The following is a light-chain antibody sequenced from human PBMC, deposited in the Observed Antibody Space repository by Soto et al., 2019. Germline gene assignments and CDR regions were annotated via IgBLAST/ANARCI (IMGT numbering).Light chain of an antibody. V-gene: IGLV2-8*01. J-gene: IGLJ1*01. Sequence: QSVLTQPPSASWSPGQSVAISCTGTSSDVGGYNYVSWYQQHPGKAPKLMIYEVNKRPSGVPDRFSGSKSGNTASLTVSGLQAEDEADYYCSSYAGSSNVFGTGTKLTVL. CDR2: EVN. CDR3: SSYAGSSNV. CDR1: SSDVGGYNY.